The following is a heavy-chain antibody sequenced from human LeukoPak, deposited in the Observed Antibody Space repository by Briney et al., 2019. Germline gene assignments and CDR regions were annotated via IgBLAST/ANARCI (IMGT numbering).Heavy chain of an antibody. D-gene: IGHD6-19*01. CDR1: GFTVSSNY. CDR2: IYSGGST. Sequence: GGSLRLSCAASGFTVSSNYMSWVRQAPGKGLEWVSVIYSGGSTYYADSVKGRFTISRDNSKNTLYLQMNSLRAEDTAVYYCAGDNEAVAGTDYYYGMDVWGQGTTVTVSS. V-gene: IGHV3-66*01. J-gene: IGHJ6*02. CDR3: AGDNEAVAGTDYYYGMDV.